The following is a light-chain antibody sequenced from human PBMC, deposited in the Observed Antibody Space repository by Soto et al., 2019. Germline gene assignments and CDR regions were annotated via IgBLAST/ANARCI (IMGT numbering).Light chain of an antibody. J-gene: IGKJ4*01. CDR1: QDITND. Sequence: DIQMTQSPSSLSASVGDRVTITCQASQDITNDLNWYQQKPGKAPKVLIYEASNLKTGVPSRFSGSGSGTDFNFTISSLQPEDIATYFCQQYDNVPLTFGGGTKVEIK. V-gene: IGKV1-33*01. CDR3: QQYDNVPLT. CDR2: EAS.